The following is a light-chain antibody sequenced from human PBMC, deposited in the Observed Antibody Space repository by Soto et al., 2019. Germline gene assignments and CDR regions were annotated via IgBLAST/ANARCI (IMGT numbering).Light chain of an antibody. V-gene: IGLV1-40*01. J-gene: IGLJ1*01. Sequence: QSELTQPPSVSGAPGQRVTISCTGSSSNIGAGYDVHWYQQLPGTAPKLLIYGNSNRPSGVPDRFSGSKSGTSASLAITGLQAEDEADYYCQSYDSSLSGNYVFGTGTKLTVL. CDR1: SSNIGAGYD. CDR3: QSYDSSLSGNYV. CDR2: GNS.